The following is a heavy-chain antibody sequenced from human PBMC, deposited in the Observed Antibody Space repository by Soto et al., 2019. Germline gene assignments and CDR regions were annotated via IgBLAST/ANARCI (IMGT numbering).Heavy chain of an antibody. J-gene: IGHJ4*02. V-gene: IGHV3-7*01. CDR1: GFTFSSYW. Sequence: GGSLRLSCAASGFTFSSYWMDWVRQAPGKGLEWVANINQDGSEKHYVGSVKGRFTISRDNAKNSLYLQMSRLTAEDSALYYCAASLDYWGQGTRVTVSS. CDR3: AASLDY. CDR2: INQDGSEK.